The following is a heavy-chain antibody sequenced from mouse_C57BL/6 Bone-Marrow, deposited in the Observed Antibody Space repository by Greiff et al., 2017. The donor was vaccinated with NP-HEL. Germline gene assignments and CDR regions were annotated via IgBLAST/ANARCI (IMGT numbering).Heavy chain of an antibody. J-gene: IGHJ4*01. V-gene: IGHV10-3*01. D-gene: IGHD3-3*01. Sequence: EVKLVESGGGLVQPKGSLKLSCAASGFTFNTYAMHWVRQAPGKGLEWVARIRSKSSNYATYYADSVKDRFTISRDDSQSMLYLQMNNLNTEDTAMYYCGREWLWLGRHYAMDYWGQGTSVTVSS. CDR2: IRSKSSNYAT. CDR1: GFTFNTYA. CDR3: GREWLWLGRHYAMDY.